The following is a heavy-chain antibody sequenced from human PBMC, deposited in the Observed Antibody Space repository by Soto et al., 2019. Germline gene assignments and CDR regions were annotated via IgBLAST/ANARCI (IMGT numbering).Heavy chain of an antibody. CDR3: ARLFDTSGWYDY. V-gene: IGHV5-51*01. CDR2: IFPRDSDT. J-gene: IGHJ4*02. Sequence: GESLKISCQASGYTFTNYWIAWVRHMPGRGLEWMGLIFPRDSDTRYSPSFQGQVTISADKSITTTYLQWSSLKASDTAIYYCARLFDTSGWYDYWGQGTLVTVSS. D-gene: IGHD6-19*01. CDR1: GYTFTNYW.